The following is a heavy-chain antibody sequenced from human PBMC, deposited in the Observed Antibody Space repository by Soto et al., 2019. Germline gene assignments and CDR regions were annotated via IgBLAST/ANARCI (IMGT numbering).Heavy chain of an antibody. J-gene: IGHJ6*02. Sequence: QVQLVQSGAEVKKPGASVKVSCKASGYTFTSYGISWVRQAPGQGLEWMGWISAYNGNTNYAQKLQGRVTMTTDTXRSXAXKELRSLRSDDTAVYYCARGGDYDSSPTAYYYGMAVWGQGTTVTVSS. CDR2: ISAYNGNT. D-gene: IGHD4-17*01. V-gene: IGHV1-18*01. CDR1: GYTFTSYG. CDR3: ARGGDYDSSPTAYYYGMAV.